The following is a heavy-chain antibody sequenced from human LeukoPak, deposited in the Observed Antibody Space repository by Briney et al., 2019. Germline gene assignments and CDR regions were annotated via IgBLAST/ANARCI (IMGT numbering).Heavy chain of an antibody. V-gene: IGHV3-30-3*02. D-gene: IGHD2-15*01. CDR2: ISYDGSNK. CDR3: AKQLGYCSDGSCYFPY. Sequence: QAGGSLRLSCAASGFTFSSYAMHWVRQAPGKGLEWVAVISYDGSNKYYADSVKGRFTISRDNSKNTLYLQMNSLRAEDTAVYYCAKQLGYCSDGSCYFPYWGQGTLVTVSS. CDR1: GFTFSSYA. J-gene: IGHJ4*02.